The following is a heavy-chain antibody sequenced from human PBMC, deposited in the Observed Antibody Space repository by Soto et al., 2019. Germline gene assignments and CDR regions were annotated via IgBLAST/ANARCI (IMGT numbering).Heavy chain of an antibody. D-gene: IGHD3-10*01. Sequence: ASVKVSCKASGGTFSSYAISWVRQAPGQGLEWMGGIIPIFGTANYAQKFQGRVTITADESTSTAYMELSSLRSEDTAVYYCARVRHLYGSDAFDIWGQGTIVTVSS. CDR1: GGTFSSYA. J-gene: IGHJ3*02. CDR2: IIPIFGTA. V-gene: IGHV1-69*13. CDR3: ARVRHLYGSDAFDI.